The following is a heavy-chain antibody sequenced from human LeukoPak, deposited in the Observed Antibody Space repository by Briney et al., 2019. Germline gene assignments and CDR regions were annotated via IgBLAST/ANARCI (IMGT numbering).Heavy chain of an antibody. D-gene: IGHD6-19*01. CDR1: GFSFSNYW. J-gene: IGHJ4*02. Sequence: GGSLRLSCAVSGFSFSNYWMPWVRNAQGKCLDWLANIKHDGSGTSYLDSVKGRFTISRDNARNLMSLQMSSLRAEDTAVYYCARAREITVSGTDYFDYWGQGTLVTVSS. CDR2: IKHDGSGT. CDR3: ARAREITVSGTDYFDY. V-gene: IGHV3-7*01.